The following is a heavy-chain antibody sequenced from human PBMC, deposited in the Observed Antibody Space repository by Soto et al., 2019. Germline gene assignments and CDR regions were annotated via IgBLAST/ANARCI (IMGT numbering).Heavy chain of an antibody. J-gene: IGHJ6*03. CDR1: GFTFSSYG. CDR3: AREPSNDGDYEYYYYYYMDV. V-gene: IGHV3-33*01. Sequence: QVQLVESGGGVVQPGRSLRLSCAASGFTFSSYGMHWVRQAPGKGLEWVAVIWYDGSNKYYADSVKGRFTISRDNSKNTLYLQMNSLRAEDTAVYYCAREPSNDGDYEYYYYYYMDVWGKGTTVTVSS. CDR2: IWYDGSNK. D-gene: IGHD4-17*01.